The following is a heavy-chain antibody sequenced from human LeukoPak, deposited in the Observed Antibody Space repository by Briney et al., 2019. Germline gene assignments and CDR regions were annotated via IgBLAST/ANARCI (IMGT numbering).Heavy chain of an antibody. J-gene: IGHJ4*02. CDR2: NNPNSGDT. Sequence: ASVKVSCKASGYTFTGYYMHWVRQAPGQGLEWMGWNNPNSGDTNYAQKFQGRVTMTRDTSISTAYMELSRLSSDDTAVYYCARGNYDTLTGYYDEFDFWGQGTLVTVS. V-gene: IGHV1-2*02. CDR3: ARGNYDTLTGYYDEFDF. CDR1: GYTFTGYY. D-gene: IGHD3-9*01.